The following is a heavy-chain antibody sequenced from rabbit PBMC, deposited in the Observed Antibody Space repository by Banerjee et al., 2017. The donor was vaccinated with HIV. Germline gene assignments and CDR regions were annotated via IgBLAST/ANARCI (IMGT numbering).Heavy chain of an antibody. CDR2: MDAGTSGST. D-gene: IGHD2-1*01. CDR1: GIDFSSYYY. V-gene: IGHV1S43*01. Sequence: QQQLEESGGGLVKPGGTLTLTCKASGIDFSSYYYMCWVRQAPGKGLEWIACMDAGTSGSTYYASWAKGRFTISRSTSLNTVDLKMTSLTVADTATYFCARDDDYGIRGYGLWGPGTLVTVS. CDR3: ARDDDYGIRGYGL. J-gene: IGHJ6*01.